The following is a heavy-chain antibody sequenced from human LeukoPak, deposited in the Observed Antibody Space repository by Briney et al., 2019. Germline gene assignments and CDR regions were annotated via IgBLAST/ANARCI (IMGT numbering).Heavy chain of an antibody. V-gene: IGHV3-9*01. Sequence: PGGSLRLSCAASGFTFDEHAMHWVRQAPGKGLEWVSAISRKSGSIGYADSVKGRFTISRDNAKNFVYLQMNSLRAEDTAFYYCGRASGYCSSTSCPPDYWGQGTLVTVSS. D-gene: IGHD2-2*01. CDR1: GFTFDEHA. CDR2: ISRKSGSI. J-gene: IGHJ4*02. CDR3: GRASGYCSSTSCPPDY.